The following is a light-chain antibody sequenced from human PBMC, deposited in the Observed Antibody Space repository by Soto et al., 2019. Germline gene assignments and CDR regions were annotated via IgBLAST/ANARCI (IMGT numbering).Light chain of an antibody. Sequence: EIVLTQSPGTLSLSPGERATLSCRASQSVPKNYLAWYQQKPGQAPRLLIHDASSRATGIPDRFSGRGSGTDFTLTINTLEPEDFAVYYCQQCSTSPLTFGGGTKVEIK. CDR1: QSVPKNY. CDR3: QQCSTSPLT. V-gene: IGKV3-20*01. J-gene: IGKJ4*01. CDR2: DAS.